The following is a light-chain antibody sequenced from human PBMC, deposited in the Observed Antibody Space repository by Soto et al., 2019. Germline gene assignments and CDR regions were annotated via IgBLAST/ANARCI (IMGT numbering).Light chain of an antibody. V-gene: IGKV3-20*01. CDR2: GAS. CDR3: QHDGASPMYT. J-gene: IGKJ2*01. Sequence: EIVLTQSPGTLSLSPEQRATLSCRASQSVSSSSLAWYQQRPGQAPRLLIYGASRRATGIPDRFSGSGSGTDFTLTISSLEPEDVAVYYCQHDGASPMYTFGQGTKVDIK. CDR1: QSVSSSS.